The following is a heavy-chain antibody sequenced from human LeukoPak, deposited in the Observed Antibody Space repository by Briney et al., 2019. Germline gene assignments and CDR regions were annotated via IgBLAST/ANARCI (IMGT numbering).Heavy chain of an antibody. CDR1: GYTFTSSKINFISYD. CDR2: MNPNSGNT. V-gene: IGHV1-8*01. D-gene: IGHD1-26*01. CDR3: ARTVVGATLS. Sequence: ASVKVSFKASGYTFTSSKINFISYDINSVRQAAGRGLEWMGWMNPNSGNTGYAQKFQGRVTMTSDTSISTAYMELSRLRSDDTAVYYCARTVVGATLSWGQGTLVTVSS. J-gene: IGHJ4*02.